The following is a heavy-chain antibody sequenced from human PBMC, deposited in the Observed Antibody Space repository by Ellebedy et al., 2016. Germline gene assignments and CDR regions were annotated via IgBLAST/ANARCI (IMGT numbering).Heavy chain of an antibody. CDR2: IYYSGST. V-gene: IGHV4-59*08. D-gene: IGHD3-9*01. CDR1: GGSISSYY. Sequence: SETLSLXCTVSGGSISSYYWSWIRQPPGKGLEWIGYIYYSGSTYYNPSLKSRVTISVDTSKNQFSLKLSSVTAADTAVYYCARQGDILTGYYNHWYFDLWGRGTLVTVSS. J-gene: IGHJ2*01. CDR3: ARQGDILTGYYNHWYFDL.